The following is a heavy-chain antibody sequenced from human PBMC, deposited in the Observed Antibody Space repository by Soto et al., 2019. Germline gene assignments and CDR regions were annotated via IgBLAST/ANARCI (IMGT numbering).Heavy chain of an antibody. CDR2: ISGSGGST. CDR1: GFTFSSYA. Sequence: GGXLRLSCAASGFTFSSYAMSWVRQAPGKGLEWVSAISGSGGSTYYADSVKGRFTISRDNSKNTLYLQMNSLRAEDTAVYYCVNGASNLLGAFDYWGQGTLVTVSS. J-gene: IGHJ4*02. V-gene: IGHV3-23*01. CDR3: VNGASNLLGAFDY. D-gene: IGHD3-16*01.